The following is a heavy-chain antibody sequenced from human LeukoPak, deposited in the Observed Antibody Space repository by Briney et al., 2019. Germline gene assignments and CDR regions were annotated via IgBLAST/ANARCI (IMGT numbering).Heavy chain of an antibody. V-gene: IGHV3-48*01. CDR3: ARDRYGSGSYTSYSDY. J-gene: IGHJ4*02. CDR2: ISSSSSTI. D-gene: IGHD3-10*01. Sequence: PGGSLRLSCAASGFTFSSYSMNWVRQAPGKGLEWVSYISSSSSTIYYAVSVKGRFTISRDNAKDSLYLHMNSLRAEDTAVYYCARDRYGSGSYTSYSDYWGQGTLVTVSS. CDR1: GFTFSSYS.